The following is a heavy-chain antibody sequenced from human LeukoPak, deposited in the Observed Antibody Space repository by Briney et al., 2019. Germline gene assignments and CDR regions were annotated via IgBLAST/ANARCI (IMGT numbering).Heavy chain of an antibody. J-gene: IGHJ4*02. D-gene: IGHD1-26*01. CDR1: GFTFSRYA. CDR2: VGSNGVST. V-gene: IGHV3-64*04. CDR3: AREGQIVGATADY. Sequence: GGSLRLSCSASGFTFSRYAMHWVRQAPGKGLEYVSAVGSNGVSTYYADSVKGRFTISRDNSKNTLYLQMNSLRAEDTAVYYCAREGQIVGATADYWGQGTLVTVSS.